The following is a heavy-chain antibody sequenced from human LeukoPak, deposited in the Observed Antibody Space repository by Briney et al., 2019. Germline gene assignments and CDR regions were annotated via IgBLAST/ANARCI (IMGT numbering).Heavy chain of an antibody. V-gene: IGHV3-23*01. D-gene: IGHD6-6*01. CDR3: AKGGIRIAARRTPNWFDP. CDR2: ISGSGGST. J-gene: IGHJ5*02. Sequence: GGSLTLSCAASGFTFSSYAMSWVRQAPGKGLEWFSAISGSGGSTYYADSVKGRFTIPRDNSKNTLYLQMHSLRAEDTAVYSCAKGGIRIAARRTPNWFDPWGQGTLVTVSS. CDR1: GFTFSSYA.